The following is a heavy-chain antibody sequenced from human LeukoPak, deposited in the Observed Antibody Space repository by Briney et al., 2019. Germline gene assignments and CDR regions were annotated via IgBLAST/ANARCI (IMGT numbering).Heavy chain of an antibody. Sequence: GGSLRLSCAASGFTFSSYWMSWVRQAPGKGLEWVSSISSSSSYIYYADSVKGRFTISRDNAKNSLYLQMNSLRAEDTAVYYCARVVARLDDAFDIWGQGTMVTVSS. CDR2: ISSSSSYI. CDR3: ARVVARLDDAFDI. J-gene: IGHJ3*02. D-gene: IGHD2-15*01. CDR1: GFTFSSYW. V-gene: IGHV3-21*01.